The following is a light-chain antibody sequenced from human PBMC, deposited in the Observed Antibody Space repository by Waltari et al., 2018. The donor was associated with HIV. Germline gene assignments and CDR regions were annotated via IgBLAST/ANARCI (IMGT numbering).Light chain of an antibody. Sequence: QSVVTQPPSASGTPGQRVTMSCSGSAPNIGGNTVHWSQPLPQTAPKLLIYNNDERPSGVPDRFAASKTGTSASLDISGLQSEDEADYYCATWDDGLSGWVFGGGTKLTVL. CDR3: ATWDDGLSGWV. CDR2: NND. CDR1: APNIGGNT. V-gene: IGLV1-44*01. J-gene: IGLJ3*02.